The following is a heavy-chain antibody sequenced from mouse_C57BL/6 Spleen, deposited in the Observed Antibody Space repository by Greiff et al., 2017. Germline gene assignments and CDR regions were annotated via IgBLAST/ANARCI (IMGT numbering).Heavy chain of an antibody. J-gene: IGHJ3*01. CDR1: GYTFTDYY. Sequence: EVQLQQSGPELVKPGASVKISCKASGYTFTDYYMNWVKQSHGKSLEWIGDINPNNGGTSYNQKFKGKATLTVDKSSSTAYMELRSLTSEDSAVYYCAYSSGYVLFAYWGQGTLVTVSA. D-gene: IGHD3-2*02. CDR3: AYSSGYVLFAY. V-gene: IGHV1-26*01. CDR2: INPNNGGT.